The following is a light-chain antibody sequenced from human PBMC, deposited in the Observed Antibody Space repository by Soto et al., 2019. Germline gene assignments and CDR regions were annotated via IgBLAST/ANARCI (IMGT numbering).Light chain of an antibody. CDR2: GAS. CDR1: QSVSSTY. Sequence: EIALTQSPGTLSLSPGERATLSCRASQSVSSTYLAWYQQKPGQAPRLLIYGASSRATGIPDRFSGSGSGTDFTLTISRLEPEDFAVYYCQHYGSSRWTFGQGTRVDI. V-gene: IGKV3-20*01. CDR3: QHYGSSRWT. J-gene: IGKJ1*01.